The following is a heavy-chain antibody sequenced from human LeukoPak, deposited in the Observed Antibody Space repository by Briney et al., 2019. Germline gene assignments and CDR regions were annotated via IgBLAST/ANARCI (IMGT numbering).Heavy chain of an antibody. CDR2: INHSGST. CDR1: GGSFSGYY. D-gene: IGHD1-1*01. CDR3: AREKNDWPFY. V-gene: IGHV4-34*01. J-gene: IGHJ4*02. Sequence: PSETLSLTCAVYGGSFSGYYWSWIRQPPGKGLEWIGEINHSGSTNYNPSLKSRVTISVDTSKNQFSLKLSSVTAADTAVYYCAREKNDWPFYWGQGMLVTVSS.